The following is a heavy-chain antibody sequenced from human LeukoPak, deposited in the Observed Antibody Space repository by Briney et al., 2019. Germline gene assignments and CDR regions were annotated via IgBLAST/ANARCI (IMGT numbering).Heavy chain of an antibody. CDR3: ARLTPYYYYMDV. V-gene: IGHV1-69*05. Sequence: VASVKVSCKASGGTFSSYAISWVRQAPGQGLEWMGGIIPIFGTANYAQKFQGRVTITTDESTSTAYMELSSLRSEDTAVYYCARLTPYYYYMDVWAKGPRSPSP. CDR1: GGTFSSYA. CDR2: IIPIFGTA. D-gene: IGHD2-15*01. J-gene: IGHJ6*03.